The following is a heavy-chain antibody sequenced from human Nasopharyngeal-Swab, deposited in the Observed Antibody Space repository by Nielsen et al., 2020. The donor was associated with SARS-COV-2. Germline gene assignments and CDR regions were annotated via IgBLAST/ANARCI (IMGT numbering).Heavy chain of an antibody. J-gene: IGHJ5*02. CDR3: ARRDHYDFWSGDGFDP. Sequence: GGSLRLSYAASGFTFSSYGMHWVRQAPGKGLEWVAVIWYDGSNKYYADSVKGRFTISRDNSKNTLYLQMNSLRAEDTAVYYCARRDHYDFWSGDGFDPWGQGTLVTVSS. V-gene: IGHV3-33*01. CDR1: GFTFSSYG. CDR2: IWYDGSNK. D-gene: IGHD3-3*01.